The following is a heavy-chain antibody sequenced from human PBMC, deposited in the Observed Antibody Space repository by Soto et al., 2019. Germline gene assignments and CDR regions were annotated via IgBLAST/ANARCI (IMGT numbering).Heavy chain of an antibody. CDR2: ISPKKDNT. V-gene: IGHV1-18*01. CDR1: GYSFDMYG. CDR3: ARAPAYESQRGLFAF. J-gene: IGHJ4*02. Sequence: ASVKVSCKTSGYSFDMYGISWVRQAPGQGVEWMGWISPKKDNTKFSQNFQGRVAMTTDTSTSRAHMELRSLRPDDTAVYYCARAPAYESQRGLFAFWGQGTLVTVSS. D-gene: IGHD3-22*01.